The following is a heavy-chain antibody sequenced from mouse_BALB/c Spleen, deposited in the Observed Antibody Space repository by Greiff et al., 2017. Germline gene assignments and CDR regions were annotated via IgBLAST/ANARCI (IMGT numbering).Heavy chain of an antibody. CDR3: ARDGWAY. J-gene: IGHJ3*01. V-gene: IGHV1-7*01. D-gene: IGHD2-3*01. Sequence: QVQLKQSGAELAKPGASVKMSCKASGYTFTSYWMHWVKQRPGQGLEWIGYINPSTGYTEYNQKFKDKATLTADKSSSTAYMQLSSLTSEDSAVYYCARDGWAYWGQGTLVTVSA. CDR2: INPSTGYT. CDR1: GYTFTSYW.